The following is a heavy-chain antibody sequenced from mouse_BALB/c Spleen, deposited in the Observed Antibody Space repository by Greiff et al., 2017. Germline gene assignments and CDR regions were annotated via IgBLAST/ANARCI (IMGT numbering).Heavy chain of an antibody. V-gene: IGHV14-3*02. Sequence: EVQLHQSGAELVKPGASVKLSCTASGFNIKDTYMHWVTQRPEQGLEWIGRIDHANGNTKYDPKIQGKATITADTSSNTAYLQLSSLTSEDTAVYYCARGAYYRYGDYWGQGTTLTVSS. CDR2: IDHANGNT. CDR1: GFNIKDTY. D-gene: IGHD2-14*01. J-gene: IGHJ2*01. CDR3: ARGAYYRYGDY.